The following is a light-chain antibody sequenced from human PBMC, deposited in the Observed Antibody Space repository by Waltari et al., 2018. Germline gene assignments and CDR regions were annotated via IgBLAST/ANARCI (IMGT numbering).Light chain of an antibody. J-gene: IGKJ2*03. CDR3: QQLNSYPRS. CDR1: QGISAY. Sequence: DIQLTQSPSFLSASVGDRVTITCRASQGISAYLAWYLQKPGKAPNLLIYTASTLQSGVPSRFSGSGAGTEFTLTISSLQPEDFATYYCQQLNSYPRSFGQGTKLEIK. V-gene: IGKV1-9*01. CDR2: TAS.